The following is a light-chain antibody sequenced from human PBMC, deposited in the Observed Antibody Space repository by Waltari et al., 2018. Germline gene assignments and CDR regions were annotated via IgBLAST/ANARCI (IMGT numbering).Light chain of an antibody. J-gene: IGKJ4*01. Sequence: DIQMTQSPSTLPASVGDRVIISCRASQSISNWLAWYQQRPGKAPNLLVYKSSTLESGVPSRFSGSGSGTEFTLTISSLQPEDFATYYCQQYNSYSLLSFGGGTKVEIK. CDR1: QSISNW. CDR2: KSS. V-gene: IGKV1-5*03. CDR3: QQYNSYSLLS.